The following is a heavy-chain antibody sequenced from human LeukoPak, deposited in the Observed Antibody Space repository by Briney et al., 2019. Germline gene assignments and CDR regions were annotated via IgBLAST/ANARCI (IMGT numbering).Heavy chain of an antibody. Sequence: ASVKVSCKASGYTFISYAMHWVRQAPGQRLEWMGWINAGNGNTKYSQKFQGRVTITRDTSASTAYMELSSLRSEDTAVYYCARDVAYYGMDVWGKGTTVTVSS. CDR2: INAGNGNT. J-gene: IGHJ6*04. CDR1: GYTFISYA. CDR3: ARDVAYYGMDV. V-gene: IGHV1-3*01.